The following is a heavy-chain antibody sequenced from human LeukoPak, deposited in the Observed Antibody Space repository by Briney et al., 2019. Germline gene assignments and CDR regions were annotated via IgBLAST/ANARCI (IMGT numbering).Heavy chain of an antibody. CDR2: IWYDGSNK. D-gene: IGHD6-6*01. CDR1: GFTFSNYG. CDR3: AVMGGEHLVLDY. V-gene: IGHV3-33*01. J-gene: IGHJ4*02. Sequence: GGSLRLSCEASGFTFSNYGMHWVRQAPGKGLEWVAVIWYDGSNKYYADSVKGRFTISRDNSKNTLYLQMNSLRAEDTAVYYCAVMGGEHLVLDYWGQGTLVIVSS.